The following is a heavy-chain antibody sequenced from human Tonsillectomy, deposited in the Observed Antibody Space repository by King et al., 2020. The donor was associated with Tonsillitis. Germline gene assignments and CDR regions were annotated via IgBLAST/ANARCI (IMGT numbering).Heavy chain of an antibody. CDR1: GYSISSGYY. Sequence: QLQESGPGLVKPSETLSLTCTVSGYSISSGYYWGWIRQPPGKGLEWIGSIYHSGSNYYNPSLKSRVTISVDTSKNQFSLKLTSVTAADTALYYCARAAIAVAGDYWGQGTLVTVSS. CDR2: IYHSGSN. V-gene: IGHV4-38-2*02. J-gene: IGHJ4*02. CDR3: ARAAIAVAGDY. D-gene: IGHD6-19*01.